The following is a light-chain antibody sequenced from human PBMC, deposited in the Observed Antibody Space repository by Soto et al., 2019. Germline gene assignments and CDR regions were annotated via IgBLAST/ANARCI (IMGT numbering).Light chain of an antibody. J-gene: IGKJ2*01. V-gene: IGKV1-9*01. CDR3: QQLSHYPYT. CDR2: DSP. Sequence: DIQLTQYPSFLSASVEDRVTISCRASYDISSSLAWYQQEPGKPPKLPIYDSPTLQTGVPSRSTGSGSGRKFTLTISGLQFGDFATYFCQQLSHYPYTFGQGTKLEI. CDR1: YDISSS.